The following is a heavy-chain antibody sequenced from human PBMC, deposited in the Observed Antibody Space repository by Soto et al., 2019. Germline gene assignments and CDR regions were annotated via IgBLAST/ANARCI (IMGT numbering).Heavy chain of an antibody. V-gene: IGHV4-39*01. Sequence: QLQLQESGPGLVKPSETLSLTCTVSGGSISSSSYYWGWIRQPPGKGLEWIGSIYYSGSTYYNPSLKSRVTIPVDTSKNQFSLKLSSVTAADTAVYYCARQKYQLLRREWYGMDVWGQGTTVTVSS. CDR1: GGSISSSSYY. J-gene: IGHJ6*02. CDR2: IYYSGST. CDR3: ARQKYQLLRREWYGMDV. D-gene: IGHD2-2*01.